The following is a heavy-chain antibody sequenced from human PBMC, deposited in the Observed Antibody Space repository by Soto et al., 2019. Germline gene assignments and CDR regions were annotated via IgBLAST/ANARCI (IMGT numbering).Heavy chain of an antibody. CDR3: ARDGDNWNYGPFFDY. V-gene: IGHV3-21*01. D-gene: IGHD1-7*01. CDR2: ISSSSSYI. CDR1: GFTFSSYS. Sequence: GGSLRLSCAASGFTFSSYSMNWVRQAPGKGLEWVSSISSSSSYIYYADSVKGRFTISRDNAKNSLYLQMNSLRAEDTAVYYCARDGDNWNYGPFFDYWGQGTLVTVSS. J-gene: IGHJ4*02.